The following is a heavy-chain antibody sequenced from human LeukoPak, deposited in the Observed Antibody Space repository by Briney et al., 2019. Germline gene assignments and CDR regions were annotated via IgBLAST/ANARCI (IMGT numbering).Heavy chain of an antibody. J-gene: IGHJ3*02. V-gene: IGHV3-23*01. Sequence: GGSLRLSCVAYGFTFSNYDMSWVRQAPGKGLEWVSGIMKSGGSTYYADSVKGRFTISRVNSKNTQYLQMNSLRAEDTAVYYCATRLSAFDIWGQGTMVTVSS. CDR1: GFTFSNYD. CDR3: ATRLSAFDI. D-gene: IGHD5-12*01. CDR2: IMKSGGST.